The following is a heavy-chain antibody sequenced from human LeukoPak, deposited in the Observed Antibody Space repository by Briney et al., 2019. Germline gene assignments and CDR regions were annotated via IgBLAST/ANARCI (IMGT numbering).Heavy chain of an antibody. CDR1: GGSISSYY. CDR3: ARGVSVAGFRGVDP. D-gene: IGHD6-19*01. J-gene: IGHJ5*02. V-gene: IGHV4-59*01. CDR2: ICYSGST. Sequence: SETLPLTCTVSGGSISSYYWSWIRQPPGKGQEWIGYICYSGSTNYNPSLKSRVTISVDTSKNQFSLKLSSVTAADTAVYYCARGVSVAGFRGVDPWGQGTLVTVSS.